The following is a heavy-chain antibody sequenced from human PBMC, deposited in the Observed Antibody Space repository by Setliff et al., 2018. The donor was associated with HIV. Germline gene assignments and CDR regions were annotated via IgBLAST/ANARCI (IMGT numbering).Heavy chain of an antibody. CDR1: GGTFSNFA. D-gene: IGHD3-16*02. CDR2: TIPMYGTA. V-gene: IGHV1-69*06. CDR3: ARAYYDSVWGSHRYRFYYFDY. J-gene: IGHJ4*02. Sequence: SVKVSCKASGGTFSNFAVNWVRQAPGQGLEWMGGTIPMYGTANYAQKFQGRVTMTRDTSTSSVYMELRSLRSEDTAVYYCARAYYDSVWGSHRYRFYYFDYWGQGSLVTVSS.